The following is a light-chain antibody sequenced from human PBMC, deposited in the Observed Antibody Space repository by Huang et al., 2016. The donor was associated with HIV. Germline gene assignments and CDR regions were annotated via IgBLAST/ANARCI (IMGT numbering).Light chain of an antibody. CDR2: GAS. J-gene: IGKJ1*01. V-gene: IGKV1-39*01. CDR1: QNIHRY. Sequence: DIQMTQSPSSLSASIGDRVTITCRAGQNIHRYLNWYQQKPGKAPKLLIFGASNLHSGVPSSFSGSGSGTDFILTINSLQPEDFATYYCQQSHSSSAWTFGQGTRVEIK. CDR3: QQSHSSSAWT.